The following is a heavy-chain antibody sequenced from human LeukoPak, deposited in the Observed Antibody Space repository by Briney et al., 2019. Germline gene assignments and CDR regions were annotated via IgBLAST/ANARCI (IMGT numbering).Heavy chain of an antibody. CDR2: ISTYNGDT. D-gene: IGHD6-25*01. Sequence: GASVKVSCKASGYTFNTYGISWVRQASGQGLEWMGWISTYNGDTNYIQNLQGRVTMTTDTSTSTAYMELMSLRSDDTAVYYCLRDAQRPRLTPDYWGQGTLVTVSS. V-gene: IGHV1-18*01. J-gene: IGHJ4*02. CDR3: LRDAQRPRLTPDY. CDR1: GYTFNTYG.